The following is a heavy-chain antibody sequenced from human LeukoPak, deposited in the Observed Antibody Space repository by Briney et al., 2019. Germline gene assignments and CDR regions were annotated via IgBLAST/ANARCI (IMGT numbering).Heavy chain of an antibody. V-gene: IGHV1-8*01. Sequence: GASVKVSCKASGYTFTSYDINWVRQATGQGPEWMGWMNPNSGNTGYAQKFQGRVTMTRNTSISTAYMELSSLRSEDTAVYYCARAPTGEGGWFDPWGQGTLVTVSS. CDR3: ARAPTGEGGWFDP. CDR1: GYTFTSYD. D-gene: IGHD4-17*01. CDR2: MNPNSGNT. J-gene: IGHJ5*02.